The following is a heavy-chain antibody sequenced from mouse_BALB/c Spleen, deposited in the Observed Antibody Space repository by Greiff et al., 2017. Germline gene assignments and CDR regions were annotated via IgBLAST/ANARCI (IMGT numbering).Heavy chain of an antibody. CDR3: TRFDYGGYAMDY. J-gene: IGHJ4*01. CDR1: GYTFTSYW. Sequence: VQLQQSGTVLARPGASVKMSCKASGYTFTSYWMHWVKQRPGQGLEWIGAIYPGNSDTSYNQKFKGKAKLTAVTSTSTAYMELSSLTNEDSAVYYCTRFDYGGYAMDYWGQGTSVTVSS. D-gene: IGHD2-4*01. CDR2: IYPGNSDT. V-gene: IGHV1-5*01.